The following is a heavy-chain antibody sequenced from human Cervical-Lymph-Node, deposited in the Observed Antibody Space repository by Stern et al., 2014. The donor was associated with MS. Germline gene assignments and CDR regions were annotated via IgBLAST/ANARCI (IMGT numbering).Heavy chain of an antibody. V-gene: IGHV3-53*01. D-gene: IGHD4-11*01. CDR3: ARGRGTTITTEYSYYYYGMDV. CDR2: LFRGGSS. CDR1: GFTVSSNY. J-gene: IGHJ6*02. Sequence: QLVQSGGGLIQPGGSLRLSCAASGFTVSSNYMTWVRQAPGKVLEWVSILFRGGSSYYAGSVKGRFHISRDNSNNTLYLQMNSLRAEDTAVYYCARGRGTTITTEYSYYYYGMDVWGQGTTVTVSS.